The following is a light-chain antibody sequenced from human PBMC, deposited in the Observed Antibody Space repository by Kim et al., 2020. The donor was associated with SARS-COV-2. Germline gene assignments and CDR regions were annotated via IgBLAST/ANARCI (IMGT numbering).Light chain of an antibody. J-gene: IGLJ2*01. Sequence: GQSFTISCTGTSSDFGSYNLVSWYQQHPGKAPKLMIYGVSKRPSGVSNRFSGSKSGNTASLSISGLQAEDEADYYCCSYAGSSLVVFGGGTQLTVL. CDR3: CSYAGSSLVV. CDR1: SSDFGSYNL. V-gene: IGLV2-23*02. CDR2: GVS.